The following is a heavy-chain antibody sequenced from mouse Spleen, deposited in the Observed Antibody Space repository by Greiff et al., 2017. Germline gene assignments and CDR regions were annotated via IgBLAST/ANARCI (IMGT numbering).Heavy chain of an antibody. J-gene: IGHJ2*01. Sequence: EVKLQESGGGLVQPKGSLKLSCAASGFSFNTYAMNWVRQAPGKGLEWVARIRSKSNNYATYYADSVKDRFTISRDDSESMLYLQMNNLKTEDTAMYYCVRPYYDYDGYFDYWGQGTTLTVSS. CDR2: IRSKSNNYAT. V-gene: IGHV10-1*01. CDR1: GFSFNTYA. D-gene: IGHD2-4*01. CDR3: VRPYYDYDGYFDY.